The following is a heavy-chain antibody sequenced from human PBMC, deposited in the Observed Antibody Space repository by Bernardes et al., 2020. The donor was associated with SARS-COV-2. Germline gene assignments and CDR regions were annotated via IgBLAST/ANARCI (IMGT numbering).Heavy chain of an antibody. D-gene: IGHD3-9*01. Sequence: SETLSLTCTVSGGSISSSSYYWGWIRQPTGKGLEWIGSIYYRGSTYYNPSLKSRVTISVDTSKNQFSLKLSSVTAADTAVYYCARQGVLRYFDWDYYYYGMDVWGQGTTVTVSS. CDR3: ARQGVLRYFDWDYYYYGMDV. J-gene: IGHJ6*02. V-gene: IGHV4-39*01. CDR2: IYYRGST. CDR1: GGSISSSSYY.